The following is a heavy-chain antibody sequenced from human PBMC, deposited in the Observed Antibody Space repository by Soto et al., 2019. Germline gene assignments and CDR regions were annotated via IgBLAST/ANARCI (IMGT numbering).Heavy chain of an antibody. CDR3: ARDFRQGSTVTDYTLDY. Sequence: QVQLVQSGAEVKKPGASVKVSCKASGYTFTSYGISWVRQAPGQGLEWMGWISAYNGNTDYAQKLQGRVTMTTDTSTSTAYMELRSLRSDDTAVYYCARDFRQGSTVTDYTLDYWGQGTLVTVSS. V-gene: IGHV1-18*01. CDR1: GYTFTSYG. D-gene: IGHD4-17*01. J-gene: IGHJ4*02. CDR2: ISAYNGNT.